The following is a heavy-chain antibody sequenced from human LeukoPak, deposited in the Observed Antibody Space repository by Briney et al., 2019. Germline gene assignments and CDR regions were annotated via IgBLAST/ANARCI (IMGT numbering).Heavy chain of an antibody. V-gene: IGHV3-74*01. D-gene: IGHD4-17*01. CDR3: ARNYGDVDY. CDR2: INSDGSST. J-gene: IGHJ4*02. CDR1: GYTFTSYY. Sequence: SCKASGYTFTSYYMHWVRQAPGKGLVWVSRINSDGSSTSYADSVKGRFTISRDNAKNTLYLQMNSLRAEDTAVYYCARNYGDVDYWGQGTLVTVSS.